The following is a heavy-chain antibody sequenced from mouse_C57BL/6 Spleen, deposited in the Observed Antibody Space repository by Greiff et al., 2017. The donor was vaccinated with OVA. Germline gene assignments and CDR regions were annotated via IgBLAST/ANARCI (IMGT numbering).Heavy chain of an antibody. CDR2: ISNGGGST. CDR3: ARHKSNYDYYAMDY. V-gene: IGHV5-12*01. CDR1: GFTFSDYY. D-gene: IGHD2-5*01. J-gene: IGHJ4*01. Sequence: EVKLVESGGGLVQPGGSLKLSCAASGFTFSDYYMYWVRQTPEKRLEWVAYISNGGGSTYYPDTGKGRFTISRDNAKNTLYLQMSRLKSEDTAMYYCARHKSNYDYYAMDYWGQGTSVTVSS.